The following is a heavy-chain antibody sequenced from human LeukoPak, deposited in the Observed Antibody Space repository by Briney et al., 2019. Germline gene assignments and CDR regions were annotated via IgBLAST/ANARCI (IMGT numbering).Heavy chain of an antibody. CDR1: GYTFTTYG. J-gene: IGHJ6*02. CDR3: ARALQLVVPSIVSPTYYYYGMDV. V-gene: IGHV1-18*01. Sequence: ASVKVSCKASGYTFTTYGINWVRQAPGQGLEWMGWISTNNGNTNYAQKVQGRVTMTTATSTRTAYMALRSLRSDATAVYFCARALQLVVPSIVSPTYYYYGMDVWGQGTTVTVSS. D-gene: IGHD2-2*01. CDR2: ISTNNGNT.